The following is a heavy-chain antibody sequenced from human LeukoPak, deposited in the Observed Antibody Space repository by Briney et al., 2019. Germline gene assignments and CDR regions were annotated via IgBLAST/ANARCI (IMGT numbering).Heavy chain of an antibody. D-gene: IGHD5-12*01. Sequence: GASVKVSCKASGYTFTSYGISWVRQAPGQGLEWMGWISAYNGNTNYAQRLQGRVTMTTDTSTSTAYMELRSLRSDDTAVYYCARVRGGYSGYEIDCWGQGTLVTVSS. V-gene: IGHV1-18*01. J-gene: IGHJ4*02. CDR2: ISAYNGNT. CDR1: GYTFTSYG. CDR3: ARVRGGYSGYEIDC.